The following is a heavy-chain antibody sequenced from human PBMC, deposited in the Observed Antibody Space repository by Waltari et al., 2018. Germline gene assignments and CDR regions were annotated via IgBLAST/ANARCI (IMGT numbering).Heavy chain of an antibody. CDR1: GFTFSSYA. Sequence: QVQLVESGGGVVQPGRSLRLSCAASGFTFSSYAMHWVRQAPGKGLEWVAVISYDGSNKYYADSVKGRFTISRDNSKNTLYLQMNSLRAEDTAVYYSARDSWYQGYFDYWGQGTLVTVSS. D-gene: IGHD6-13*01. V-gene: IGHV3-30-3*01. CDR2: ISYDGSNK. J-gene: IGHJ4*02. CDR3: ARDSWYQGYFDY.